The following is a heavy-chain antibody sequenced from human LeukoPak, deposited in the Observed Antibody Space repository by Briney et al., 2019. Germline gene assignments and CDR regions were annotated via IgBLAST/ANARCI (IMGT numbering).Heavy chain of an antibody. Sequence: GGSLRLSCAASGFTFSGSAMHWVRQASGKGLEWVGRIRSKANSYATAYAASVKGRFTISRDDSKNTAYLQMNSLKTEDTAVYYCTRVGYYDSSGYYSWGQGTLVTVSS. V-gene: IGHV3-73*01. CDR3: TRVGYYDSSGYYS. CDR2: IRSKANSYAT. D-gene: IGHD3-22*01. J-gene: IGHJ4*02. CDR1: GFTFSGSA.